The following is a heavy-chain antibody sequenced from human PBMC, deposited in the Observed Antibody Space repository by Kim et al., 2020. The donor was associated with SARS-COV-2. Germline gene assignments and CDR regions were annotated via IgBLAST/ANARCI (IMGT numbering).Heavy chain of an antibody. V-gene: IGHV3-66*01. CDR3: ARGKGSSWL. D-gene: IGHD6-13*01. J-gene: IGHJ4*02. CDR2: GGST. Sequence: GGSTYYADSVKGRFTISRDNSKNTLYLQMNSLRAEDTAVYYCARGKGSSWLRGQGTLVTVSS.